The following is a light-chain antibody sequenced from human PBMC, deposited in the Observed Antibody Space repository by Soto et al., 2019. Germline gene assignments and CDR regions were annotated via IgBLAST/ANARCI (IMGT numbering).Light chain of an antibody. CDR2: GAS. CDR3: QQYGGSPIT. CDR1: QSVSRR. V-gene: IGKV3-20*01. Sequence: EVVLTQSPCTLSLSAGGRATLSCRASQSVSRRLAWYQQRPGQSPRLLISGASMRASGVPVRFIGSGYGTDFTLTITRLETEDFAVYYCQQYGGSPITFGLGTRLEIK. J-gene: IGKJ5*01.